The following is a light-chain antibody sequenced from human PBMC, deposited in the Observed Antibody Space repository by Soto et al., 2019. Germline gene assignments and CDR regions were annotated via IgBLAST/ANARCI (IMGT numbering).Light chain of an antibody. V-gene: IGKV3-20*01. CDR3: QQYGGSTYT. J-gene: IGKJ2*01. CDR2: GAS. Sequence: EVVMTQSPATLSVSPGERVTLSCRASQSVRSNHLAWYQQKPGQAPRLLIYGASRRATGIPDRFSGSGSGTDFTLTISRLEPEDFAMYYCQQYGGSTYTFGQGTKVDIK. CDR1: QSVRSNH.